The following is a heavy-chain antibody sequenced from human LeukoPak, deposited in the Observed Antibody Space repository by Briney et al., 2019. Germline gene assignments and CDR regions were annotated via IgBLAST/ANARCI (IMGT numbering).Heavy chain of an antibody. Sequence: ASVKVSCKASGYTFTSYYMHWARQAPGRGLEWMGIINPSGGSTSYAQKFQGRVTMTRDTSTSTVYMELSSLRSEDTAVYYRARSYSAVAFDYWGQGTLVTVSS. CDR3: ARSYSAVAFDY. J-gene: IGHJ4*02. CDR2: INPSGGST. V-gene: IGHV1-46*03. D-gene: IGHD6-19*01. CDR1: GYTFTSYY.